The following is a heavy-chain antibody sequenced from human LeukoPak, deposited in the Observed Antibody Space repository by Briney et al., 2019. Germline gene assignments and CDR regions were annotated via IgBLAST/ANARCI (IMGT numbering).Heavy chain of an antibody. J-gene: IGHJ4*02. CDR1: GFTFSSYW. D-gene: IGHD3-22*01. CDR2: IKRDESEK. V-gene: IGHV3-7*01. CDR3: ARSYYDSSGYYQHADY. Sequence: GGSLRLSCAASGFTFSSYWMNRVRQAPGKGLEWVANIKRDESEKYYVDSVRGRFTISRDNAKNSLFLQMSSLRAEDTAVYYCARSYYDSSGYYQHADYWGQGTLVTVSS.